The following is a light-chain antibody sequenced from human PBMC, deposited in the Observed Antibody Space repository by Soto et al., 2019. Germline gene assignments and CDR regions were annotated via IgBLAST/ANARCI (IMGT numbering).Light chain of an antibody. Sequence: NFMLTQPHSVSESPGKTVTISCTRSSGSIASNYVQWYQQRPGSSPTTVIYEDNQRPSGVPDRFSGSIDSSSNSASLTISGLKTEDEADYYCQSYDSGVVFGGGTKLTAL. V-gene: IGLV6-57*01. CDR3: QSYDSGVV. CDR1: SGSIASNY. CDR2: EDN. J-gene: IGLJ2*01.